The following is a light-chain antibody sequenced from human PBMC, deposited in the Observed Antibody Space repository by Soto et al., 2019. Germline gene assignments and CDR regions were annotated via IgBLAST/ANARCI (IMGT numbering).Light chain of an antibody. J-gene: IGKJ1*01. CDR2: GAS. V-gene: IGKV3-20*01. Sequence: EIVLTQSPGTLSLSPGERATLSCRASQSVSRSYLAWYQQKPGQAPRLLIYGASSRATGIPDRFSGSGSGTDFTLTISSLQSEDFAVYYCQQYNNWPRTFGQGTKVDI. CDR1: QSVSRSY. CDR3: QQYNNWPRT.